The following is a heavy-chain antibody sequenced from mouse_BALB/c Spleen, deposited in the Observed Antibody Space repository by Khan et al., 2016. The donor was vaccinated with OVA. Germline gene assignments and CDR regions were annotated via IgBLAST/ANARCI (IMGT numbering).Heavy chain of an antibody. J-gene: IGHJ3*01. CDR3: AREWASWFAY. V-gene: IGHV1-18*01. CDR1: GYTFTDYN. Sequence: VQLQQSGPELVKPGASVKIPCKASGYTFTDYNMDWVKQSHGKSLEWIGDINPNNGGTFYNQKFTGKATLTVDESSSTAYLELRSLTSEDTAVYYCAREWASWFAYWGQGTLFTVSA. CDR2: INPNNGGT.